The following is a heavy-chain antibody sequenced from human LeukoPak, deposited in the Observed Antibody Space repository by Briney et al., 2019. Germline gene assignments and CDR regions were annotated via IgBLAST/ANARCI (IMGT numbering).Heavy chain of an antibody. D-gene: IGHD3-3*01. V-gene: IGHV4-31*03. CDR1: GGSISSGGYY. J-gene: IGHJ4*02. Sequence: SETLSLTCTVSGGSISSGGYYWSWIRQHPGKGLKWIGYIYYSGSTYYNPSLKSRVTISVDTSKNQFSPKLSSVTAADTAVYYCARVSSLADYDFWSGYYPYYFDYWGQGTLVTVSS. CDR2: IYYSGST. CDR3: ARVSSLADYDFWSGYYPYYFDY.